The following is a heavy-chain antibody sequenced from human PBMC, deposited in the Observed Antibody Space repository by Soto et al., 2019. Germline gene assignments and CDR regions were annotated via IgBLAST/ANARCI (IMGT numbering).Heavy chain of an antibody. Sequence: GGSLTLSWTTSGFPTNDRAMHWIRQATGKALEWVSGIYWKSERIEYADSVKRRFNLSRDNAGISLYLQMNSLREEDTAVYYCVKDVETGGLDYCCQGA. CDR2: IYWKSERI. V-gene: IGHV3-9*02. CDR1: GFPTNDRA. CDR3: VKDVETGGLDY. D-gene: IGHD2-15*01. J-gene: IGHJ4*02.